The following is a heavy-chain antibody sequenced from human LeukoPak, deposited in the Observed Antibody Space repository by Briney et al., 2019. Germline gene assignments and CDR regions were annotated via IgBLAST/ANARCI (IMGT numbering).Heavy chain of an antibody. D-gene: IGHD4-23*01. V-gene: IGHV3-30*02. Sequence: GGSPRLSCAASGFTFSSYGMHWVRQAPGKGLEWVAFIRYDGSNKYYAASVKGRFTISRDNYKNTLYLQMSSLTAEHTPVYYCARRAGGYSHPYDYWGQGILVTVSS. CDR2: IRYDGSNK. CDR3: ARRAGGYSHPYDY. CDR1: GFTFSSYG. J-gene: IGHJ4*02.